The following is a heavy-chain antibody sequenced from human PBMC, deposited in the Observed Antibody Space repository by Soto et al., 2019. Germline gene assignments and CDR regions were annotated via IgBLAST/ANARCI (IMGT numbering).Heavy chain of an antibody. D-gene: IGHD4-4*01. CDR3: TTDAGGLWTRMTTVTSYMDF. CDR2: IKSKTDGGTT. Sequence: PGGSLRLSCAASGFTFSNAWMSWVRQAPGKGLERVGRIKSKTDGGTTDYAAPVKGRFTISGDDSKNTLYLQMNSLKTEDTAVYYCTTDAGGLWTRMTTVTSYMDFWGQGTLVTVSS. J-gene: IGHJ4*02. CDR1: GFTFSNAW. V-gene: IGHV3-15*01.